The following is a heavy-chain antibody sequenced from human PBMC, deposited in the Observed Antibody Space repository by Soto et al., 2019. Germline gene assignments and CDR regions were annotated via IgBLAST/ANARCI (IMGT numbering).Heavy chain of an antibody. CDR3: ARISGYDYELGHYYYGMDV. CDR1: GYTFTSYG. J-gene: IGHJ6*02. Sequence: QVQLVQSGAEVKKPGASVKVSCKASGYTFTSYGISWVRQAPEQGLEWMGWISAYNGNTNYAQKLQGRVTMTTDTSTSTAYMELRSLRSDDTAVYYCARISGYDYELGHYYYGMDVWGQGTTVTVSS. D-gene: IGHD5-12*01. V-gene: IGHV1-18*04. CDR2: ISAYNGNT.